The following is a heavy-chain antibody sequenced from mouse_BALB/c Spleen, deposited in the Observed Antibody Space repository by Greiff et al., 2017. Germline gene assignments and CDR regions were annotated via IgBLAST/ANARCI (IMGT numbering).Heavy chain of an antibody. V-gene: IGHV1S81*02. D-gene: IGHD6-5*01. J-gene: IGHJ3*01. CDR3: AIWPRFAY. CDR2: INPSNGRT. CDR1: GYTFTSYW. Sequence: QVQLQQPGAELVKPGASVKLSCKASGYTFTSYWMHWVKQRPGQGLEWIGEINPSNGRTNYNEKFKSKATLTVDKSSSTAYMQLSSLTSEDSAVYYCAIWPRFAYWGQGTLVTGSA.